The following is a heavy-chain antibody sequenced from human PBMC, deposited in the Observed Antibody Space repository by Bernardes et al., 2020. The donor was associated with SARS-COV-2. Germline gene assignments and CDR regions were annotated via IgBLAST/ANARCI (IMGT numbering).Heavy chain of an antibody. CDR3: ATSPVVRGVPITLRGDFDY. Sequence: ASVKVSCKVSGYTLTELSMHWVRQAPGKGLEWMGGFDPEDGETIYAQKFQGRVTMTEDTSTDTAYMELGSLRSEDTAVYYCATSPVVRGVPITLRGDFDYWGQGTLVTVSS. J-gene: IGHJ4*02. V-gene: IGHV1-24*01. CDR2: FDPEDGET. D-gene: IGHD3-10*01. CDR1: GYTLTELS.